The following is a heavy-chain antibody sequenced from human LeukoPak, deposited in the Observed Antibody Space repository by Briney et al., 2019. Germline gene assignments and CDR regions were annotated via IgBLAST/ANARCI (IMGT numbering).Heavy chain of an antibody. V-gene: IGHV3-7*01. CDR2: INQGGSDK. CDR3: TRDRSRAEDD. Sequence: PAGSLRLSCAASGFTFSGHWMSWVRQPPGKGLEWVANINQGGSDKYYVDSVKGRFTISRDNANNLLYLQMNSLRGEDTAVYYCTRDRSRAEDDWGQGTLVTVSS. CDR1: GFTFSGHW. J-gene: IGHJ4*02. D-gene: IGHD1-14*01.